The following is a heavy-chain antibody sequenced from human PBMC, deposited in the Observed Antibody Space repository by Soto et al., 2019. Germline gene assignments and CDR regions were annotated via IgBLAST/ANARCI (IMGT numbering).Heavy chain of an antibody. Sequence: PSETLSLTCAVSGGSISSGGYSWSWIRQPPGKGLEWIGYIYHSGSTYYNPSLKSRVTISVDRSKNQFSLKLSSVTAADTAVYYCASQLSYDAFDIWGQGTMVTVS. V-gene: IGHV4-30-2*01. CDR1: GGSISSGGYS. CDR2: IYHSGST. J-gene: IGHJ3*02. CDR3: ASQLSYDAFDI. D-gene: IGHD1-1*01.